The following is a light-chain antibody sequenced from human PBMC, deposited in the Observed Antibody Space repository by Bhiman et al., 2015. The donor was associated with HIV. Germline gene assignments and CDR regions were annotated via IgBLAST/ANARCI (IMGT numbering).Light chain of an antibody. CDR1: SSDVGYYNY. CDR2: DVS. J-gene: IGLJ1*01. CDR3: CSYTSSSTYV. Sequence: QSALTQPASVSGSPGQSITISCTGTSSDVGYYNYVSWYQQHPGKAPKLMIYDVSNRPSGVSNRFSGSKSGNTASLTISGLQAGDEADYYCCSYTSSSTYVFGTGTKVTVL. V-gene: IGLV2-14*03.